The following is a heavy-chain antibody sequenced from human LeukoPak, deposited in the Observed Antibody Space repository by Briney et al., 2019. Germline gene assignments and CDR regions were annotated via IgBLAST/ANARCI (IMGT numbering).Heavy chain of an antibody. CDR3: ARDGGSSTIFGVVIPYFDY. V-gene: IGHV1-69*05. CDR2: IIPIFGTA. D-gene: IGHD3-3*01. J-gene: IGHJ4*02. CDR1: GGTFSSYA. Sequence: SVKVSCKASGGTFSSYAISWVRQAPGQGLEWMGGIIPIFGTANYAQKFQGRVTITTDESTSTAYMELSSLRSEDTAVFYCARDGGSSTIFGVVIPYFDYWGQGTLVTVSS.